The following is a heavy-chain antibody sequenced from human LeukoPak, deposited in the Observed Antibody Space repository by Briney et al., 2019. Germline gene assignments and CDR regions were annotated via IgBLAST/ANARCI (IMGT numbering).Heavy chain of an antibody. CDR2: ISSSSSNI. CDR1: GFTFSSYS. Sequence: TPGGSLRLSCAASGFTFSSYSMNWVRQAPGKGLEWVSSISSSSSNIYYADSVKGRFTISRDNSKNSLYLQMNSLRTEDTAVFYCARDFSRIAARLGAFDIWGQGTMVTVSS. D-gene: IGHD6-6*01. CDR3: ARDFSRIAARLGAFDI. V-gene: IGHV3-21*01. J-gene: IGHJ3*02.